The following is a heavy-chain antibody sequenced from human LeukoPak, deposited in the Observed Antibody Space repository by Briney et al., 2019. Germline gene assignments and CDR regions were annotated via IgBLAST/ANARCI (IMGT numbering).Heavy chain of an antibody. CDR2: ISSGSTYI. D-gene: IGHD5-12*01. Sequence: GGSLRLSCAASGFTFSSYRMNWVRQAPGKGLEWVSSISSGSTYINYADSVKGRFTISRDSAKNSLYLQMNSLRAEDTAVYYCARDLGSGYVFFDYWGQGTLVTVSS. CDR1: GFTFSSYR. CDR3: ARDLGSGYVFFDY. J-gene: IGHJ4*02. V-gene: IGHV3-21*01.